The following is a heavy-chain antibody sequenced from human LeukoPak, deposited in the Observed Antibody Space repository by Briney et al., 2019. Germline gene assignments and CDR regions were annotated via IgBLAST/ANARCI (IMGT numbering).Heavy chain of an antibody. V-gene: IGHV4-61*10. CDR3: ARGVVVVTAIVPDAFDI. D-gene: IGHD2-21*02. CDR1: GGSISSGSYY. Sequence: SQTLSLTCTVSGGSISSGSYYWSWIRQPAGKGLEWIGYIYYSGSTNYNPSLKSRVSISVDTSKNQFSLKLSSVTAADTAVYYCARGVVVVTAIVPDAFDIWGQGTMVTVSS. J-gene: IGHJ3*02. CDR2: IYYSGST.